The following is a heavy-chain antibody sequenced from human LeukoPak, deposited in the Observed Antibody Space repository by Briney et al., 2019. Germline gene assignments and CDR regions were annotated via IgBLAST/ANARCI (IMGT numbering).Heavy chain of an antibody. Sequence: PGGSLRLSCAASGFTFSSYSMNWVRQAPGKGLEWVSYISSSSGTIHYADSVKGRFTISRDNAKNSLYLQMNSLRAEDTAVYYCARDRYDILTGYYIDYWGQGTLVTVSS. D-gene: IGHD3-9*01. CDR1: GFTFSSYS. J-gene: IGHJ4*02. V-gene: IGHV3-48*01. CDR3: ARDRYDILTGYYIDY. CDR2: ISSSSGTI.